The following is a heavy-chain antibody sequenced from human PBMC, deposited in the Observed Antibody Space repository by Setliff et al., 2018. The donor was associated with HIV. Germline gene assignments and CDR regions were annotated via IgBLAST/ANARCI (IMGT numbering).Heavy chain of an antibody. J-gene: IGHJ3*02. CDR3: ARQGAGEGAFFDI. D-gene: IGHD4-17*01. CDR1: GYSINTAYY. Sequence: SETLSLTCSVSGYSINTAYYWGWIRQSPGKGLEWIGGFHHSGSTHYNPSLKSRVTISGQTSNNQFSLQLTSVTAADTAVYYCARQGAGEGAFFDIWGQGTMVTVSS. V-gene: IGHV4-38-2*01. CDR2: FHHSGST.